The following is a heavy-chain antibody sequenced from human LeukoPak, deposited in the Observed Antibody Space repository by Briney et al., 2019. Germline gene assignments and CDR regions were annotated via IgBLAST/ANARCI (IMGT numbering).Heavy chain of an antibody. Sequence: GGSLRLSCAASGFTFSTYSLNWVRQAPGKGLEWVSSISSSSSYIYYADSVKGRFTISRDNAKNSLYLQMNSLRAEDTAVYYCARDVGYGYDTFDYWGQGTQVTVSS. CDR2: ISSSSSYI. CDR3: ARDVGYGYDTFDY. D-gene: IGHD5-18*01. V-gene: IGHV3-21*01. CDR1: GFTFSTYS. J-gene: IGHJ4*02.